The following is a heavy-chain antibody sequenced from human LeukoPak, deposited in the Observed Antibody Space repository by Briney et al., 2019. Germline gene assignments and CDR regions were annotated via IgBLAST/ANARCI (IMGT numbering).Heavy chain of an antibody. J-gene: IGHJ4*02. CDR1: GFPFSSYW. D-gene: IGHD3-22*01. Sequence: PGGSLRLSCVASGFPFSSYWMTWVRQAPGKGLEWVANIKQDGSKKSYVDSVKGRFTISRDNSKNTLYLQMNSLRAEDTAVYYCAKGLNYYDSSGYYYSPYYFDYWGQGTLVTVSS. CDR3: AKGLNYYDSSGYYYSPYYFDY. V-gene: IGHV3-7*03. CDR2: IKQDGSKK.